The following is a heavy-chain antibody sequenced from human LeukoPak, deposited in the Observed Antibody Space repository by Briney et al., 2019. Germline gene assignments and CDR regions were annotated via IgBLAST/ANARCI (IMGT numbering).Heavy chain of an antibody. CDR1: GGSISSYY. D-gene: IGHD2-2*01. Sequence: PSETLSLTCTVSGGSISSYYWSWIRQPPGKGLEWIGYIYYSGSTNYNPSLKSRVTISVDTSKNQFSLKLSSVTAADTAVYYCALYCSSTSCSDYWGQGTLVTVSS. CDR2: IYYSGST. CDR3: ALYCSSTSCSDY. V-gene: IGHV4-59*08. J-gene: IGHJ4*02.